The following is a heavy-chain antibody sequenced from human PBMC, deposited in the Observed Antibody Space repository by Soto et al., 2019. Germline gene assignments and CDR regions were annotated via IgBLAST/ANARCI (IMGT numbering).Heavy chain of an antibody. D-gene: IGHD2-15*01. V-gene: IGHV1-18*01. CDR2: VSAYNGNT. J-gene: IGHJ5*02. CDR1: GYTFTSYG. CDR3: ARDGGYCSGGGCFDP. Sequence: ASVKVSCKASGYTFTSYGISWVRQAPGQGLEWMGWVSAYNGNTNYAQKLQGRVTMTTDTSTSTAYMELRSLRSDDTAVYYCARDGGYCSGGGCFDPWGQGTLVTVSS.